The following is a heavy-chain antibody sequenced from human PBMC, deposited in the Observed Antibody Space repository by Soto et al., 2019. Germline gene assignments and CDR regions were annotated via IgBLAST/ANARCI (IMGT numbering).Heavy chain of an antibody. CDR1: GFTFSSYA. V-gene: IGHV3-23*01. D-gene: IGHD5-12*01. Sequence: EVQLLESGGGLVQPGGSLRLSCAASGFTFSSYAMSWVRQAPGKGLEWVSAISGSGGSTYYADSVKGRFTISRDNSKYTMYLQMNSLRADDTAVYYCSQSGMAIDYWGQGTLVTVSS. J-gene: IGHJ4*02. CDR3: SQSGMAIDY. CDR2: ISGSGGST.